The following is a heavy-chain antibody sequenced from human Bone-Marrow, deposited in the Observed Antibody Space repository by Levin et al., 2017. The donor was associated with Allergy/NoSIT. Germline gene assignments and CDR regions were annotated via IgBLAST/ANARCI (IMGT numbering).Heavy chain of an antibody. Sequence: PGGSLRLSCAASGFTFSSYSMNWVRQAPGKGLEWVSSISSSSSYIYYADSVKGRFTISRDNAKNSLYLQMNSLRAEDTAVYYCARDAGPIVVVPAAISWFDPWGQGTLVTVSS. CDR3: ARDAGPIVVVPAAISWFDP. V-gene: IGHV3-21*01. CDR1: GFTFSSYS. D-gene: IGHD2-2*01. J-gene: IGHJ5*02. CDR2: ISSSSSYI.